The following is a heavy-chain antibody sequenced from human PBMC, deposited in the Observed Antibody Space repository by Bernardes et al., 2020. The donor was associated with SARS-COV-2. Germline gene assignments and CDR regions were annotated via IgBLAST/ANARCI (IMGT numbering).Heavy chain of an antibody. CDR2: ISYDGSNK. D-gene: IGHD5-12*01. V-gene: IGHV3-30-3*01. Sequence: GGSLRLSCAASGFTFSSYAMHWVRQAPGKGLEWVAVISYDGSNKYYADSVKGRFTISRDNSKNTLYLQMNSLRAEDTAVYYCARGWLHAFDIWGQGTMVTVSS. CDR1: GFTFSSYA. J-gene: IGHJ3*02. CDR3: ARGWLHAFDI.